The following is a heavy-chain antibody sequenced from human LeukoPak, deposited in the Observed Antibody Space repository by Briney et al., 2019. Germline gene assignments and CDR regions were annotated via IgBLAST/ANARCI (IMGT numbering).Heavy chain of an antibody. CDR2: ISGGGGST. D-gene: IGHD1-1*01. J-gene: IGHJ4*02. CDR1: GFTFNSYA. V-gene: IGHV3-23*01. CDR3: ARRPGLERYYFDY. Sequence: GGSLRLSCAASGFTFNSYAMSWVRQAPGKGLEWVSAISGGGGSTYYADSVKGRFTISRDNSKNTLYLQMNSLRAEDTAVYYCARRPGLERYYFDYWGQGTLVTVSS.